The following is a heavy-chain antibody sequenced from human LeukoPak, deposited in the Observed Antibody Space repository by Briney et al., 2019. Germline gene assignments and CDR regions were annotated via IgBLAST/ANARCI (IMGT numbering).Heavy chain of an antibody. CDR1: GFTFNNYW. Sequence: PGGSLRLSREASGFTFNNYWMSWFRQAPGKGLEWVANIKQDESEKNYVDSVKGRFTISRDNAKNSLYLQMNSLRAEDTAVYYCARSYYYGSGSYFALDYWGQGTLVTVSS. J-gene: IGHJ4*02. CDR2: IKQDESEK. V-gene: IGHV3-7*01. CDR3: ARSYYYGSGSYFALDY. D-gene: IGHD3-10*01.